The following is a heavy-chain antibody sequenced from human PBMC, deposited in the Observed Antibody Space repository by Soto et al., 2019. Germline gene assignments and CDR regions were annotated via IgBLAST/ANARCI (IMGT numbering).Heavy chain of an antibody. Sequence: QVQLVESGGGVVQPGRSLRLSCVASGFTFSTSAMHWVRQAPGKGLEWVAVTSYDESQKFYGDSVKGRFTISRDNSKNTLYLQMNSLRTEDTAVYYCARKSYYDFWSGSYFDFWGQGTLVTVSS. CDR1: GFTFSTSA. CDR2: TSYDESQK. V-gene: IGHV3-30-3*01. J-gene: IGHJ4*02. D-gene: IGHD3-3*01. CDR3: ARKSYYDFWSGSYFDF.